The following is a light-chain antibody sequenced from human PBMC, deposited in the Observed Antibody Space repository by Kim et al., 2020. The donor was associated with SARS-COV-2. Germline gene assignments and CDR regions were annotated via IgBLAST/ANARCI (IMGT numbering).Light chain of an antibody. CDR1: QSFSSSY. Sequence: PGERATLYCRASQSFSSSYLAWYQQKPGQAPRLLIYGASSRATGIPDRFSGSGSGTDFTLTISRLEPEDVAVYYCQQYGSSPPYTFGQGTKLEI. J-gene: IGKJ2*01. CDR3: QQYGSSPPYT. V-gene: IGKV3-20*01. CDR2: GAS.